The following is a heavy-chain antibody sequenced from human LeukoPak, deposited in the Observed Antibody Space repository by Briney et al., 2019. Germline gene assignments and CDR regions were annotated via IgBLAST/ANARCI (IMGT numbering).Heavy chain of an antibody. CDR3: ARGSPNGAFDI. J-gene: IGHJ3*02. V-gene: IGHV3-64*01. Sequence: PGGSLRLSCAASGFTFSSYAMHWVRQAPGKGLEYVSAISSNGGSTDYANSVKGRFTNSRDNSKNTLYLQMGSLRDKDMAVYYCARGSPNGAFDIWGQGTMVTVSS. CDR1: GFTFSSYA. CDR2: ISSNGGST. D-gene: IGHD4/OR15-4a*01.